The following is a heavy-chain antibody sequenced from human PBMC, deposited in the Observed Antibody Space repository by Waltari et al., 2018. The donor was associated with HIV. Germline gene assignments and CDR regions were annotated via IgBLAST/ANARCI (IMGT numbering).Heavy chain of an antibody. CDR3: ARIGTFPHNYAIDF. CDR1: GFTFTKYW. Sequence: EVQLMESGGGLVQSGGSLRLSCAASGFTFTKYWMSWVRQTPGKGLDWVAYIKDDGSEKYYMGSVKGRFTISRDNAKNSMFLQMNSLRAEDTAVYYCARIGTFPHNYAIDFWGQGTTVTVSS. CDR2: IKDDGSEK. J-gene: IGHJ6*02. D-gene: IGHD1-26*01. V-gene: IGHV3-7*01.